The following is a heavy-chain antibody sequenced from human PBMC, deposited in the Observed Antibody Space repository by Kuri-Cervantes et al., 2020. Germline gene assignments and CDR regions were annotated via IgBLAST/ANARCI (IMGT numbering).Heavy chain of an antibody. CDR2: ISGSGGTT. CDR1: GFTFSSYA. Sequence: GGSLRLSCAASGFTFSSYAINWVRQAPGKGLEWVSAISGSGGTTYYADSVKGRFTISRDNSKNTLDLQMNSLRAEDTALYYCAKDMGMDVWGEGTTVTVSS. J-gene: IGHJ6*04. CDR3: AKDMGMDV. V-gene: IGHV3-23*01.